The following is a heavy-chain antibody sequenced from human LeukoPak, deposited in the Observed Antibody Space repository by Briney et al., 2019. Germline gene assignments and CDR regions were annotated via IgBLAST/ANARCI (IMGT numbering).Heavy chain of an antibody. Sequence: GGSLRLSCAASGFTFSGYWMHWVRQAPGKGLVWVSRINSDGSSTRYADSVKGRFTISRDNAKNTLYLQMNSLRAEDTAVYYCARDKGNDDWFDPWGQGTLVTVSS. J-gene: IGHJ5*02. V-gene: IGHV3-74*01. D-gene: IGHD1-1*01. CDR2: INSDGSST. CDR1: GFTFSGYW. CDR3: ARDKGNDDWFDP.